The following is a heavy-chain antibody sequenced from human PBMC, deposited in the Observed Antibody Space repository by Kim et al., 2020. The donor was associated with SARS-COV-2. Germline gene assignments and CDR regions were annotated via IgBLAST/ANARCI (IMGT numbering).Heavy chain of an antibody. V-gene: IGHV3-30*04. D-gene: IGHD6-19*01. CDR1: AISSSSFA. CDR2: ISYDGRQK. CDR3: ASGSISVAGPIDH. Sequence: GGSLRLSCVVSAISSSSFALHWVRQAPGKGPEWVALISYDGRQKYYGDSVKGRFIIFRDDAKKTLYLQMNSLRNEDTAVYYCASGSISVAGPIDHWDRGTLITVSS. J-gene: IGHJ4*02.